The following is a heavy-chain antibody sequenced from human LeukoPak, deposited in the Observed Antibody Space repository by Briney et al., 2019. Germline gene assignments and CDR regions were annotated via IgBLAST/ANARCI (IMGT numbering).Heavy chain of an antibody. V-gene: IGHV3-21*01. Sequence: KPGGSLRLSCAASGFTFSNYWMTWVRQAPGNGLEWVSSITASITAIYSADSVKVRFTISRDNANNFLYLQMNSLRAEDTAVYYCARTYYDILTGYNPYFDYWGQGILVTVSS. CDR2: ITASITAI. CDR1: GFTFSNYW. D-gene: IGHD3-9*01. CDR3: ARTYYDILTGYNPYFDY. J-gene: IGHJ4*02.